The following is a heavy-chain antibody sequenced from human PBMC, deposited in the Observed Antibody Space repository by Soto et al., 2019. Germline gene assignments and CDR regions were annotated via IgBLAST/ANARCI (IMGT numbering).Heavy chain of an antibody. CDR3: AKEALVRTDFWSGYSGYNWFDP. CDR1: GFTFSSYG. J-gene: IGHJ5*02. CDR2: ISYDGSNK. V-gene: IGHV3-30*18. D-gene: IGHD3-3*01. Sequence: GGSLRLSCAASGFTFSSYGMHWVRQAPGKGLEWVAVISYDGSNKYYADSVKGRFTISRDNSKNTLYLQMNSLRAEDTAVYYCAKEALVRTDFWSGYSGYNWFDPWGQGTLVTVSS.